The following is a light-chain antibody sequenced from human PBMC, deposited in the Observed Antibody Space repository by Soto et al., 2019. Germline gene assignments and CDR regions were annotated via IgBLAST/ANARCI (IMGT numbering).Light chain of an antibody. CDR3: IQSLQTAFT. J-gene: IGKJ3*01. V-gene: IGKV2-28*01. CDR2: LGS. Sequence: DIVMTQSPLSLPVTPGEPASISCRSSQSLLHSNGYTYLDWYLQKPGQSPQLLIYLGSNRASGVPDRFSGSGSGTDFTLKISRVEAEDVGVYYCIQSLQTAFTFGPGTKVEIK. CDR1: QSLLHSNGYTY.